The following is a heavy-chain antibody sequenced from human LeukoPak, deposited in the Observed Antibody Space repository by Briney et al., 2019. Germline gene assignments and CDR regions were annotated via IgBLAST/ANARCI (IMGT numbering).Heavy chain of an antibody. CDR2: IWYDGSNK. V-gene: IGHV3-33*01. CDR1: GFTFSSYG. J-gene: IGHJ6*03. D-gene: IGHD2-2*01. Sequence: GGSLRLSCAASGFTFSSYGMHWVRQAPGKGLEWVAVIWYDGSNKYYADSVKGRFTISRDNSKNTLYPQMNSLRAEDTAVYYCARGVVPAATPPSYYYYYYMDVWGKGTTVTVS. CDR3: ARGVVPAATPPSYYYYYYMDV.